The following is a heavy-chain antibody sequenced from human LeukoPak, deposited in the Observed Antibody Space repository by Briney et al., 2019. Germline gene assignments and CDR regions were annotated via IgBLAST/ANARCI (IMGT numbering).Heavy chain of an antibody. CDR2: IYSGGST. V-gene: IGHV3-53*01. CDR1: GFTVSSNY. D-gene: IGHD1-26*01. CDR3: ARDQDVGSYAAFDI. J-gene: IGHJ3*02. Sequence: GGSLRLSCAASGFTVSSNYMSWVRQAPGKGLEWVSVIYSGGSTYYADSVKGRFTISRDNSKNTLYLQMNSLRAEDTAVYYCARDQDVGSYAAFDIWGQGTMVTVSS.